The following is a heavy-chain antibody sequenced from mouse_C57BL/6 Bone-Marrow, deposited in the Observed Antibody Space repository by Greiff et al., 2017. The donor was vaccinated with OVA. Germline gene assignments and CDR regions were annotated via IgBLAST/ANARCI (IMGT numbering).Heavy chain of an antibody. V-gene: IGHV1-82*01. Sequence: QVQLQQSGAELVKPGASVKISCKASGYAFTSSWMHWVKQRPGQGLEWIGRIYPGDGDTNYNEKFKGKATLTADKSSSTAYMHLSSLTSEDSAVYCGAKLGVDWYFEGWGTGTTVTVSS. CDR3: AKLGVDWYFEG. CDR1: GYAFTSSW. D-gene: IGHD1-3*01. J-gene: IGHJ1*03. CDR2: IYPGDGDT.